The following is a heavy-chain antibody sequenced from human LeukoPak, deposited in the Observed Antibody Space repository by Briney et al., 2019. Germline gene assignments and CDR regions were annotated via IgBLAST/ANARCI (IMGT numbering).Heavy chain of an antibody. CDR2: IWFDGSES. J-gene: IGHJ4*02. D-gene: IGHD2-8*01. CDR1: GFTFSNYG. CDR3: AREKALMTRPSYYLDY. Sequence: GGSLRLSCAASGFTFSNYGMHWVRQAPGKGLEWVAVIWFDGSESYYVHSVTGRFTISRDNSKNSLYLQMNSLRAEDTAVYYCAREKALMTRPSYYLDYWGQGTLVTVSS. V-gene: IGHV3-33*01.